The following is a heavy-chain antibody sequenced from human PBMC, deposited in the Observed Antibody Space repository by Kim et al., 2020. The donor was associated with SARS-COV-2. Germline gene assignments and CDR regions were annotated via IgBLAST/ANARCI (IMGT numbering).Heavy chain of an antibody. J-gene: IGHJ4*02. V-gene: IGHV3-23*01. D-gene: IGHD4-17*01. Sequence: ADSVKGRFTISRDNSKNTLYLQMNSLRAEDTAVYYCAKDLSVTTPPGAGYWGQGTLVTVSS. CDR3: AKDLSVTTPPGAGY.